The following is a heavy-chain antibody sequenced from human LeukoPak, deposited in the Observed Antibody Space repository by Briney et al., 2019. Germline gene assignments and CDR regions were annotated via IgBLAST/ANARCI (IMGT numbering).Heavy chain of an antibody. CDR1: GYTFTSYY. J-gene: IGHJ6*03. D-gene: IGHD5-24*01. Sequence: ASVKVSCKASGYTFTSYYMPWVRQAPGQGLEWMGIINPSGGSTSYAQKFQGRVTMTRDTSTSTVYMELSSLTSEDTAVYYCARGWPRYYYYMDVWGKGTTVTVSS. CDR2: INPSGGST. CDR3: ARGWPRYYYYMDV. V-gene: IGHV1-46*03.